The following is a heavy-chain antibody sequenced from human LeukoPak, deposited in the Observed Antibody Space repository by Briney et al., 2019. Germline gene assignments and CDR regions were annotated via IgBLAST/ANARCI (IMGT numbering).Heavy chain of an antibody. Sequence: GESLQISFKGSGYNFTTYWIGWVRQLPGKGLEWMGIIYPDDSDTRYSPSFQGQVSISADKSINTSYLQWTTMKASDAAMYYCARTVANLPYHQYFYMDVWGKGTTVIVSS. CDR1: GYNFTTYW. CDR2: IYPDDSDT. D-gene: IGHD5-12*01. CDR3: ARTVANLPYHQYFYMDV. J-gene: IGHJ6*03. V-gene: IGHV5-51*01.